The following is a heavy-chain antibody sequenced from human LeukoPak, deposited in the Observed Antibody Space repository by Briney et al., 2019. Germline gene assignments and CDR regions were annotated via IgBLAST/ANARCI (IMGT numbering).Heavy chain of an antibody. CDR1: GYGISSDYY. Sequence: SETLSLTCAVSGYGISSDYYWGWIRQPPGKGLEWMASICHSGSTYYNPSLKNRVTISVDTSKSQLSLELISVTAADTAVYYCARIITMIRGERSGYFASWGQGTPVTVSS. V-gene: IGHV4-38-2*01. CDR3: ARIITMIRGERSGYFAS. J-gene: IGHJ4*02. CDR2: ICHSGST. D-gene: IGHD3-10*01.